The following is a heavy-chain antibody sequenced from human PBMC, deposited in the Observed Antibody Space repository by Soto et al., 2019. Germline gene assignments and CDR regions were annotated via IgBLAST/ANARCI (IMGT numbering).Heavy chain of an antibody. J-gene: IGHJ4*02. V-gene: IGHV3-23*01. CDR3: AKDPSLSPWIQLWSDFDY. CDR2: ISGSGGST. D-gene: IGHD5-18*01. Sequence: PGGSLRLSCVVSGFSFSSGYAMSWVRQAPGKGLEWVSAISGSGGSTYYADSVKGRFTISRDNSKNTLYLQMNSLRAEDTAVYYCAKDPSLSPWIQLWSDFDYWGQGTLVTVSS. CDR1: GFSFSSGYA.